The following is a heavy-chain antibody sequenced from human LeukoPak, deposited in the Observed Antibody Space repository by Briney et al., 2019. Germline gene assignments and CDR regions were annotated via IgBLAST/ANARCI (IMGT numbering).Heavy chain of an antibody. D-gene: IGHD6-13*01. CDR3: ARTAAVGIHYFDY. V-gene: IGHV1-69*05. J-gene: IGHJ4*02. CDR1: GGTFDSYT. CDR2: IIPIFGSA. Sequence: SVKVSCKASGGTFDSYTINWVRQAPGQGLEWMGGIIPIFGSANYAQKFQGRVTITTDESTSTAYMELSSLRSEDTAVYYCARTAAVGIHYFDYWGQGTLVTVSS.